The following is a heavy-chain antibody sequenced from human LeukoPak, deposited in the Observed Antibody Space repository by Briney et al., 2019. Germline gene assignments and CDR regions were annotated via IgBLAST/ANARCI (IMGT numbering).Heavy chain of an antibody. Sequence: KTGGSLRLSCAASGFTFSDHYMSWIRQAPGRGLEWVSYISSSAGTIHYADSVRGRFTISRDNAKNSLYLQMNSLRAEDTAIYYCARDPNGSYHFDYWGQGTLVTVSS. J-gene: IGHJ4*02. CDR3: ARDPNGSYHFDY. D-gene: IGHD1-26*01. V-gene: IGHV3-11*01. CDR2: ISSSAGTI. CDR1: GFTFSDHY.